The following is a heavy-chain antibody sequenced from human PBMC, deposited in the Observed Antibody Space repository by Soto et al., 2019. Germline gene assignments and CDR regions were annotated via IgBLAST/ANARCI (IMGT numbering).Heavy chain of an antibody. CDR3: TSSKSFDY. CDR2: IRSKGFGGTT. Sequence: EVQLVESGGGLVQPGRSLRLSCTGSGFTFGDYAMSWFRLAPGQGLEWVGFIRSKGFGGTTEYAASAKGRFTISRDDSTSLAYLQMNSLKTEDTAVYYCTSSKSFDYWGQGTLVTVS. CDR1: GFTFGDYA. V-gene: IGHV3-49*03. J-gene: IGHJ4*02.